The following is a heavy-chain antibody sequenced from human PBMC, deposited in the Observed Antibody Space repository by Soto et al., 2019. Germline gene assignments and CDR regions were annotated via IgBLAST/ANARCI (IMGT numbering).Heavy chain of an antibody. D-gene: IGHD2-21*01. CDR1: GYTFTSYY. CDR3: ARGYCGGDRYSGYFDY. V-gene: IGHV1-46*03. CDR2: INPSGGST. J-gene: IGHJ4*02. Sequence: GASVKVSCKASGYTFTSYYMHWVRQAPGQGLEWMGIINPSGGSTSYAQKFQGRVTMTRDTSTSTVYMELSSLRSEDTAVYYCARGYCGGDRYSGYFDYWGQGTLVTVSS.